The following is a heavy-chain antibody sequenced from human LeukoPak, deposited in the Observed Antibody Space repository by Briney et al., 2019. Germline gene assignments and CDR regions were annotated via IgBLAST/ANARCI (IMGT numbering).Heavy chain of an antibody. CDR1: GVSISSGDYY. CDR2: IYYSGST. CDR3: ASDPDYGDYEGIAFDI. V-gene: IGHV4-30-4*01. D-gene: IGHD4-17*01. J-gene: IGHJ3*02. Sequence: SETLSLTCTVSGVSISSGDYYWSWIRQPPGKGLEWIGYIYYSGSTYYNPSLKSRVTISVDTSKNQFSLKLSSVTAADTAVYYCASDPDYGDYEGIAFDIWGQGTMVTVSS.